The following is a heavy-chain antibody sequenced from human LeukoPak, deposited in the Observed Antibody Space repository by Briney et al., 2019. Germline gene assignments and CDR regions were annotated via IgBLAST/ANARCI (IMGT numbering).Heavy chain of an antibody. CDR1: GGSISSYY. Sequence: SETLSLTCTVSGGSISSYYWSWIRQPPGKGLEWIGYIYYSGSTNYNPSLKSRVTISVDTSKNQFSLKLSSVTAADTAVYYCARLYDSSGYSPNDASDIWGQGTMVTVSS. CDR2: IYYSGST. CDR3: ARLYDSSGYSPNDASDI. J-gene: IGHJ3*02. D-gene: IGHD3-22*01. V-gene: IGHV4-59*01.